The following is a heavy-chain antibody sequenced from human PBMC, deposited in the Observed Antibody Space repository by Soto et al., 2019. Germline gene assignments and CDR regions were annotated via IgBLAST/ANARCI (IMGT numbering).Heavy chain of an antibody. CDR2: ISAYNGNT. Sequence: ASVKVSCKASGYTFTSYGISWVRQAPGQGLEWMGWISAYNGNTNHAQKVQGRVTMTTDTSTSTAFMELRSLRSDDTAVYYCARASMLTTITHDYCGRGTLVTVSS. CDR3: ARASMLTTITHDY. V-gene: IGHV1-18*04. J-gene: IGHJ4*02. CDR1: GYTFTSYG. D-gene: IGHD4-4*01.